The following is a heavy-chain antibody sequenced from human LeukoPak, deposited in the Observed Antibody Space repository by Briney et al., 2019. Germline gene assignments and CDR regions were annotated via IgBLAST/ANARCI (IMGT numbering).Heavy chain of an antibody. V-gene: IGHV4-59*01. CDR2: IYYSGST. J-gene: IGHJ4*02. Sequence: SETLSLTCTVSGGSISSYYWSWIRQPPGKGLEWIGYIYYSGSTNYNPSLKSRVTISVDTSKNQFSLKLSSVTVADTAIYYCARGRCSGGSCSSYYFDYWGQGTLVTDSS. CDR3: ARGRCSGGSCSSYYFDY. CDR1: GGSISSYY. D-gene: IGHD2-15*01.